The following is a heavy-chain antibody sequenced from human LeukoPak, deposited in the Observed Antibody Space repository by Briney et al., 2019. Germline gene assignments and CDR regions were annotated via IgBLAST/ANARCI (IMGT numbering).Heavy chain of an antibody. J-gene: IGHJ4*02. D-gene: IGHD3-22*01. CDR2: IRSKGYGGTT. Sequence: GESMRLSSTAYGFTFGDYAMSWFRQAQGKGLEWVGFIRSKGYGGTTEYAAAVKDRFTISRDDSKRIAYLQMNSLRTEDTAMYYCTRDYYDSSGYYHYLDYWGQGTLVTVSS. CDR3: TRDYYDSSGYYHYLDY. V-gene: IGHV3-49*03. CDR1: GFTFGDYA.